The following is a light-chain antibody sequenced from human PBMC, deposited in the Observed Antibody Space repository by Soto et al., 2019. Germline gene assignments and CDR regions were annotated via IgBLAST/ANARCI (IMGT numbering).Light chain of an antibody. CDR1: QGISSY. CDR2: AAS. Sequence: DIQLTQSPSFLSASVGDRVTITCRASQGISSYLAWYQQKPGKAPKLLIYAASTLQSGVPSSFSGSGSGTEFTLTISSLQPEDFATYYCQQLNSYPLMYTFGQGTKLEIK. V-gene: IGKV1-9*01. CDR3: QQLNSYPLMYT. J-gene: IGKJ2*01.